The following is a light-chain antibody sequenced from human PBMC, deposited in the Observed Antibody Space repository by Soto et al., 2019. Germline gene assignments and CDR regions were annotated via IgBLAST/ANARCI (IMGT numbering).Light chain of an antibody. CDR3: QQYNRAPLT. J-gene: IGKJ4*01. CDR2: EVS. V-gene: IGKV1-5*03. CDR1: QTISNW. Sequence: HMKMSPSTLSAYVGDRVTITCRASQTISNWLAWYQQKPGKAPKLLIYEVSTLESGVPSRFSGRGSGTDVTLTISSLQPEDVATYYCQQYNRAPLTFGGGTKVDIK.